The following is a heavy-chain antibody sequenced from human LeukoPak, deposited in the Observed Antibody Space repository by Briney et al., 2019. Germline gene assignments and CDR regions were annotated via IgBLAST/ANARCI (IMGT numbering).Heavy chain of an antibody. J-gene: IGHJ4*02. V-gene: IGHV4-39*07. CDR3: ARDLSVEAGGVEFDY. CDR1: GDSISTTDYY. CDR2: IYYDGST. D-gene: IGHD2-15*01. Sequence: SETLSLTCTVSGDSISTTDYYWAWIRQPPGKGLEWIGSIYYDGSTYYTPSLKSRVTISVDKSKNQFSLKLSSVTAADTAVYYCARDLSVEAGGVEFDYWGQGTLVTVSS.